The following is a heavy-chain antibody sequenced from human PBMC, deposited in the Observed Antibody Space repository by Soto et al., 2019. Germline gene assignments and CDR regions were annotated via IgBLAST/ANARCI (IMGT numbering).Heavy chain of an antibody. D-gene: IGHD2-2*01. CDR2: IDGLATSR. Sequence: EVQLLESGGDLVQPGGSLTLSCAASGFAFSSYAMSWVRQTPGKGLEWIAAIDGLATSRFYSDSVKGRFTISRDSSKNTVYLQMNSLRAEDTAVYYCAKAHIVAVLPGMGGLAGLYDPWGQGTLVTVSS. J-gene: IGHJ5*02. CDR3: AKAHIVAVLPGMGGLAGLYDP. CDR1: GFAFSSYA. V-gene: IGHV3-23*01.